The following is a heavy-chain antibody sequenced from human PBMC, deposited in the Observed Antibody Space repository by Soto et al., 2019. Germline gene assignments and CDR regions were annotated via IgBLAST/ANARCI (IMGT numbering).Heavy chain of an antibody. V-gene: IGHV1-2*04. CDR1: GYTFTSYG. Sequence: ASVKVSCKASGYTFTSYGISWVRQAPGQGLGWMGWINPNSGSTNYAQKFQGWVTMTRDTSISTAYMELSRLRSDDTAVYYCARGAMYYDFWSGYYPYYYYMDVWGKGTTVTVSS. J-gene: IGHJ6*03. CDR2: INPNSGST. D-gene: IGHD3-3*01. CDR3: ARGAMYYDFWSGYYPYYYYMDV.